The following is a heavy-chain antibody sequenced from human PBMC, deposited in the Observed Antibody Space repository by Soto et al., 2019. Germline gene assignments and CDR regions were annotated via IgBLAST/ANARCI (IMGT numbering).Heavy chain of an antibody. CDR1: GFTFSNFA. Sequence: EVQLLESGGGLVQPGGSLRLSCAASGFTFSNFAMSWVRQAPGKGLEWVSAITGSAGSTYYADSVKGRFAISRDNSKNTLYLQMISLRGEDTAVYYCAKSSGLDGVPAWGQGTLVTVSS. J-gene: IGHJ4*02. CDR2: ITGSAGST. D-gene: IGHD3-10*01. CDR3: AKSSGLDGVPA. V-gene: IGHV3-23*01.